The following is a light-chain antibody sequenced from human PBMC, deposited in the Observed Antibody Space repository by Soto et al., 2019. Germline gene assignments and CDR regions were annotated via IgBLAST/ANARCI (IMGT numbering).Light chain of an antibody. Sequence: EVVMTQSPATLSVSPGERATLSCRASQSVSSDLAWYQQKPGQAPRLLIYGASTRASSIAARFSGSGSGTEFTLTITNLQSEDFAVYYCQQYNSWPPTFGGGTKVEIK. J-gene: IGKJ4*01. CDR2: GAS. V-gene: IGKV3-15*01. CDR3: QQYNSWPPT. CDR1: QSVSSD.